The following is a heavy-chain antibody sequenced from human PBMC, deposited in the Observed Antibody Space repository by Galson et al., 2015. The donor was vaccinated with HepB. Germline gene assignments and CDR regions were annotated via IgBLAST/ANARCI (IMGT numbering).Heavy chain of an antibody. Sequence: SVKVSCKASGYTFTSYDINWVRQATGQGLEWMGWMNPNSGNTGYAQKFQGRVTMTRNTSTSTAYMELSSLRSEDTAVYYCARAGGGRYCSGGSCRNWFDPWGQGTLVTVSS. CDR3: ARAGGGRYCSGGSCRNWFDP. D-gene: IGHD2-15*01. CDR1: GYTFTSYD. V-gene: IGHV1-8*01. CDR2: MNPNSGNT. J-gene: IGHJ5*02.